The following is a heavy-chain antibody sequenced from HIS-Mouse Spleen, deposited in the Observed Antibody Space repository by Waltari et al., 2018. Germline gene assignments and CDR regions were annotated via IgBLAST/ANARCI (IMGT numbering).Heavy chain of an antibody. Sequence: EVQLVESGGGLVQPGGSLRLSCAASGFTSGSYWMHWVRQAPGKGLVWVSRINSDGSSTSYADSVKGRFTISRDNAKNTLYLQMNSLRAEDTAVYYCARDLELDAFDIWGQGTMVTVSS. J-gene: IGHJ3*02. CDR3: ARDLELDAFDI. CDR1: GFTSGSYW. CDR2: INSDGSST. V-gene: IGHV3-74*01. D-gene: IGHD1-1*01.